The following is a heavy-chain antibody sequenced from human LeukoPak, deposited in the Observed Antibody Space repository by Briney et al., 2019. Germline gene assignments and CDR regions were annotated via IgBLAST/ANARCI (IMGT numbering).Heavy chain of an antibody. D-gene: IGHD5-12*01. V-gene: IGHV3-23*01. CDR1: GFTFDDYG. CDR2: ISGSGGST. CDR3: AKDSRGYSGYELDY. Sequence: PGGSLRLSCAASGFTFDDYGMSWVRQAPGKGLEWVSAISGSGGSTYYADSVKGRFTISRDNSKNTLYLQMNSLRAEDTAVYYCAKDSRGYSGYELDYWGQGTLVTVSS. J-gene: IGHJ4*02.